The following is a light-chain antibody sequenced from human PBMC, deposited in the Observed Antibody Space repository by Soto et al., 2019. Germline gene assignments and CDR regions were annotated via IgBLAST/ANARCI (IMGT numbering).Light chain of an antibody. CDR2: DVS. Sequence: QSALTQPASVSGSPGQSITISCTGTSSDVGGYNYVSWYQQHPGKAPKFMIYDVSNRPSGVSNRFSGSKSGNTASLTISGLQAENEQDNCCTSYRTSITRQIVLGTGTKLTVL. CDR3: TSYRTSITRQIV. J-gene: IGLJ1*01. V-gene: IGLV2-14*03. CDR1: SSDVGGYNY.